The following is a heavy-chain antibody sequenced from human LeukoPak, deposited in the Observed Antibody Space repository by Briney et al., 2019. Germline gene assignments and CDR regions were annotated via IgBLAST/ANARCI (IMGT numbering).Heavy chain of an antibody. CDR1: GYTFTSYA. Sequence: GASVKVSCKASGYTFTSYAMHWVRQAPGQRLEWMGWINAGYGNTKYSQKFQGRVTITRDTSASTAYMELSSLRSEDTAVYYCARSGAGVMDVWGQGTTVTVSS. D-gene: IGHD4/OR15-4a*01. V-gene: IGHV1-3*01. CDR2: INAGYGNT. J-gene: IGHJ6*02. CDR3: ARSGAGVMDV.